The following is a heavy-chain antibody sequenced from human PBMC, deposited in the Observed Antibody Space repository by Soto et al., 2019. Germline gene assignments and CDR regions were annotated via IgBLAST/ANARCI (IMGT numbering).Heavy chain of an antibody. CDR2: ISSSSSYI. J-gene: IGHJ5*02. Sequence: EVQLVESGGGLVKPGGSLRLSCAASGFTFSSYSMNWVRQAPGKGLEWVSSISSSSSYIYYADSVKGRFTISRDNAKNSLYLQMNSLRAEDTAVYYCAKDNPGYCSSTSCYVKGWFDPWGQGTLVTVSS. V-gene: IGHV3-21*01. D-gene: IGHD2-2*01. CDR3: AKDNPGYCSSTSCYVKGWFDP. CDR1: GFTFSSYS.